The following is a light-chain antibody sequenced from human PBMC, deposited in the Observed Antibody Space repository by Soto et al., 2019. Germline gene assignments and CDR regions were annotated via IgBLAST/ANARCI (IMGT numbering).Light chain of an antibody. V-gene: IGKV1-9*01. CDR2: AAS. Sequence: IRWTHAPSSLSASVLYRVTITCLASQDIAIYLAWYQQKPGEAPKLLIYAASTLYGGVPSRFSGSGSGTDFALTITSLQAEDFATYYCQQLRMYPSTFGGGTKVDI. J-gene: IGKJ4*01. CDR3: QQLRMYPST. CDR1: QDIAIY.